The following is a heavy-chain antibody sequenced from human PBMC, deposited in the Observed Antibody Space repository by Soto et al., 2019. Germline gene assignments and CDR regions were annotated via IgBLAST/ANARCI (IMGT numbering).Heavy chain of an antibody. CDR1: GFTFSSYA. V-gene: IGHV3-30-3*01. D-gene: IGHD5-18*01. CDR2: ISYDGSNK. CDR3: ARGPQYSYGYDLLDD. J-gene: IGHJ4*02. Sequence: QVQLVESGGGVVQPGRSLRLSCAASGFTFSSYAMHWVRQAPGKGLEWVAVISYDGSNKYYADSVKGRFTISRDNSKNTLYLQMNSLRAEDTAVYYCARGPQYSYGYDLLDDWGQGTLVTVSS.